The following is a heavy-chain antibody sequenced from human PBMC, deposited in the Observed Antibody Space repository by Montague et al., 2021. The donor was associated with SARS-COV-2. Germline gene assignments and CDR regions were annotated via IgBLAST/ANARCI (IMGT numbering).Heavy chain of an antibody. CDR2: IYTSGST. Sequence: TLSLTCTVSGGSISSGSYYWSWIRQPAGKGLEWIGRIYTSGSTNYNPSLKGRVTISVDTSKNRFSLKLSSVTAADTAVYYCARGVLRYFDWTSPFDYWGQGTLVTVSS. V-gene: IGHV4-61*02. CDR1: GGSISSGSYY. CDR3: ARGVLRYFDWTSPFDY. D-gene: IGHD3-9*01. J-gene: IGHJ4*02.